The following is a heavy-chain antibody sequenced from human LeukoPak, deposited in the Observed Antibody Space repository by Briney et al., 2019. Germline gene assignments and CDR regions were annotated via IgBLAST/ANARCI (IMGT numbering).Heavy chain of an antibody. D-gene: IGHD1-26*01. V-gene: IGHV3-21*01. Sequence: AGGSLRLSCAASGFTFSSYSINWVRQAPGKGLEWVSSISSSSSYIYYADSVKGRFTISRDNAKNSLYLQMNSLRAEDTAVYYCARVQGNSGSYYSNFDYWGQGTLVTVSS. CDR1: GFTFSSYS. CDR2: ISSSSSYI. CDR3: ARVQGNSGSYYSNFDY. J-gene: IGHJ4*02.